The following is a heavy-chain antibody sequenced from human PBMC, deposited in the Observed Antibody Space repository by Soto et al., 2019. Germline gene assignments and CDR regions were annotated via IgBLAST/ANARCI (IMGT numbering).Heavy chain of an antibody. D-gene: IGHD3-22*01. CDR2: MNPNSGNT. CDR1: GYTFTSYD. Sequence: GASVKVSCKASGYTFTSYDINWVRQATGQGLEWMGWMNPNSGNTGYAQKSQGRVTMTRNTSISTAYMELSSLRSEDTAVYYCARALGYYYDSSGYYRENYYYYGMDVWGQGTTVTVSS. CDR3: ARALGYYYDSSGYYRENYYYYGMDV. V-gene: IGHV1-8*01. J-gene: IGHJ6*02.